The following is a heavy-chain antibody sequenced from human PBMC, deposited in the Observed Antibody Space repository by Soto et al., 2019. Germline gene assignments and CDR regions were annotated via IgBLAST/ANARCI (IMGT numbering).Heavy chain of an antibody. D-gene: IGHD1-26*01. V-gene: IGHV4-30-4*01. Sequence: QVQLQESGPGLMKPSQTLSLTCTVSGGSISSGDYYWSWIRQPPGKGLEWIGYIYYSGSTYYNPSLKSRVTISVDTSKNQFSLKLSSVTAADTAVYYCARGRSGTYYYYYGMDVWGQGTTVTVSS. CDR3: ARGRSGTYYYYYGMDV. CDR2: IYYSGST. J-gene: IGHJ6*02. CDR1: GGSISSGDYY.